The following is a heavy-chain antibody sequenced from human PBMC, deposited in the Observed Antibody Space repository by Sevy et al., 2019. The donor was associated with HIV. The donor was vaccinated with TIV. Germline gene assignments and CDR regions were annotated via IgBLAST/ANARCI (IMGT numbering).Heavy chain of an antibody. CDR3: AGGFWSGFDY. D-gene: IGHD3-3*01. Sequence: GGSLRLSCAASGFTFSSYVMNWVRQAPGKGLEWVSAISASGGSTYYADSVKGRFTISRDNSKNTLDLLMNSLGVEDTAVYYCAGGFWSGFDYWGQGTLVTVSS. CDR1: GFTFSSYV. J-gene: IGHJ4*02. V-gene: IGHV3-23*01. CDR2: ISASGGST.